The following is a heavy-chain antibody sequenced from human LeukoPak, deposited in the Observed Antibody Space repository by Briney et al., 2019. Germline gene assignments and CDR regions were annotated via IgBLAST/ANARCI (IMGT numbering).Heavy chain of an antibody. D-gene: IGHD2-15*01. CDR3: ARALNPLPGTYYFDY. CDR2: IYYSGST. Sequence: PSEALSLTCTVSGGSISSYYWSWIRQPPGKGLDWIGYIYYSGSTNYNPSLKSRVTISVDTSKNQFSLKLSSVTAADTAVYYCARALNPLPGTYYFDYWGQGTLVTVSS. V-gene: IGHV4-59*01. J-gene: IGHJ4*02. CDR1: GGSISSYY.